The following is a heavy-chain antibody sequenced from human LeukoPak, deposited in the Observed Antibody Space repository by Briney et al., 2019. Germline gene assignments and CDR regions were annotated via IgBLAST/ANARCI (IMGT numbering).Heavy chain of an antibody. CDR1: GFTFSSYW. CDR2: IGGSGGST. CDR3: AKHSSSWPRENYFDY. V-gene: IGHV3-23*01. Sequence: HSGGSLRLACAASGFTFSSYWMSWVRQAPGKGLGWVSAIGGSGGSTYYADCVKGRFTISRDNFKNTLYLQMNSLRAEDTAIYYCAKHSSSWPRENYFDYWGQGTLVTVSS. D-gene: IGHD6-13*01. J-gene: IGHJ4*02.